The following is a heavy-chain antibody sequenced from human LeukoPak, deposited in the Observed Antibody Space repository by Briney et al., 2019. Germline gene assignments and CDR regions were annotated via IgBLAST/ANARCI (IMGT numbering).Heavy chain of an antibody. J-gene: IGHJ3*02. V-gene: IGHV3-7*01. CDR1: GFTFNGKW. D-gene: IGHD4-17*01. CDR3: ARGGTTVTPSDAFDI. Sequence: PGGSLRLSCVASGFTFNGKWMSWVRQAPGKGLEWVANIKQDGSEKYYVDSVKGRFTISRDNAKNSLYLQMNSLRAEDTAVYYCARGGTTVTPSDAFDIWGQGTMVTVSS. CDR2: IKQDGSEK.